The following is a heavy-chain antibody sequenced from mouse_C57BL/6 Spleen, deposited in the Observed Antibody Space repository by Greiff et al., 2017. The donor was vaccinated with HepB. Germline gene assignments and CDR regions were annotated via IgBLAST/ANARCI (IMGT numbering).Heavy chain of an antibody. CDR2: IDPSDSET. CDR1: GYTFTSYW. V-gene: IGHV1-52*01. CDR3: AKTAQATGDFDY. D-gene: IGHD3-2*02. Sequence: VQLQQPGAELVRPGSSVKLSCKASGYTFTSYWMHWVKQRPIQGLEWIGNIDPSDSETHYNQKFKDKATLTVDKSSSTAYMQLSSLTSEDSAVYYCAKTAQATGDFDYWGQGTTLTVSS. J-gene: IGHJ2*01.